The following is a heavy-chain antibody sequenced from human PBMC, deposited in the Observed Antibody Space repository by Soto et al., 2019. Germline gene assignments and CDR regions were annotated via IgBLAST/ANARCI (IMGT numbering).Heavy chain of an antibody. D-gene: IGHD4-17*01. CDR2: IWYDGSNK. Sequence: GGSLRLSCAASGFTFSSYGMHWVRQAPGKGLEWVAVIWYDGSNKYYADSVKGRFTISRDNSKNTLYLQMNSLRAEDTAVYYFARDRGVLYGDLTLDYWGQGTLVTVSS. CDR1: GFTFSSYG. J-gene: IGHJ4*02. V-gene: IGHV3-33*01. CDR3: ARDRGVLYGDLTLDY.